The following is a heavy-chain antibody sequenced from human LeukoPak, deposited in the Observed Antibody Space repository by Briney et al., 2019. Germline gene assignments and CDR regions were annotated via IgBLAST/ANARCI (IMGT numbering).Heavy chain of an antibody. CDR3: AREGVSSNWNNWYFDL. CDR2: IKQDRSEI. D-gene: IGHD1-1*01. V-gene: IGHV3-7*01. CDR1: GFTFSNYW. Sequence: GGSLRLSCAASGFTFSNYWMSWVRQAPGKGLEWVANIKQDRSEIYYVDSVKGRFTISRDNAKGSLYLQMNSLRAADTAVYYCAREGVSSNWNNWYFDLWGRGTLVTVSS. J-gene: IGHJ2*01.